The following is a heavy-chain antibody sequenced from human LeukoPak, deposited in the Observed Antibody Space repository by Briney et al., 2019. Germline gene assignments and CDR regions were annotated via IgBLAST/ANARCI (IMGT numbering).Heavy chain of an antibody. V-gene: IGHV4-34*01. D-gene: IGHD7-27*01. CDR1: GGSFSGYY. J-gene: IGHJ3*02. CDR2: INHSGST. CDR3: ARIRNWGSRDAFDI. Sequence: SETLSLTCAVYGGSFSGYYWSWIRQPPGKELEWIGEINHSGSTNYNLSLKSRVTISVDTSKNQFSLKPSSVTAADTAVYYCARIRNWGSRDAFDIWGQGTMVTVSS.